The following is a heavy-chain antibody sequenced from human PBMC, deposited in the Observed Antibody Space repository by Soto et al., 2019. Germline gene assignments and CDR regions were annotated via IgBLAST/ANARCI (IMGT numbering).Heavy chain of an antibody. Sequence: SETLSLTCTVSGGSLSSSSYYWGWIRQPPGKGLEWIGSIYYSGSTYYNPSLKSRVTISVDTSKNQFSLKLSSVTAADTAVYYCATEGYCSGGSCYPVDAAFDIWGQGTMVNVSS. CDR1: GGSLSSSSYY. CDR2: IYYSGST. V-gene: IGHV4-39*01. D-gene: IGHD2-15*01. J-gene: IGHJ3*02. CDR3: ATEGYCSGGSCYPVDAAFDI.